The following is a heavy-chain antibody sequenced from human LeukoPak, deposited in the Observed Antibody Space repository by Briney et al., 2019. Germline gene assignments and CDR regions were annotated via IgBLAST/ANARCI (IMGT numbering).Heavy chain of an antibody. J-gene: IGHJ4*02. CDR2: ISGTGGST. D-gene: IGHD3-16*01. Sequence: GGSLRLSCAASGFTFNSYAMSWVRQAPGKGLEWVSSISGTGGSTYYANSVRGRFTISRDNSKNALSLQMNSLRAEDTAVYYCAKAAAHYATDNWGQGALVTVSS. CDR3: AKAAAHYATDN. V-gene: IGHV3-23*01. CDR1: GFTFNSYA.